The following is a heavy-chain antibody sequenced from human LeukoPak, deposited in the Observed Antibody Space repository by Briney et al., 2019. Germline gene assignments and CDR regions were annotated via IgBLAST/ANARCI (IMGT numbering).Heavy chain of an antibody. V-gene: IGHV4-59*01. D-gene: IGHD5-24*01. J-gene: IGHJ4*02. Sequence: SETLSLTGTVSGVSISSYYWSWIRQPPGKGLEWIGYIYYSGSTNYNPSPKSRVTISVDTSKNQFSLKLSSVTAADTAVYYCARALGRDGYNGILEYWGQGALVTVSS. CDR1: GVSISSYY. CDR3: ARALGRDGYNGILEY. CDR2: IYYSGST.